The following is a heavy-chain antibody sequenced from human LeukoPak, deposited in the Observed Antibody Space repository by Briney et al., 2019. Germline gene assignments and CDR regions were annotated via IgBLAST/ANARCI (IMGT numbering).Heavy chain of an antibody. CDR2: IYYSGST. D-gene: IGHD3-10*01. CDR3: ARANVLLWFGE. V-gene: IGHV4-59*01. CDR1: GGSISSYY. J-gene: IGHJ4*02. Sequence: SETLSLTCTVSGGSISSYYWSWIRQPPGKGLEWIGYIYYSGSTNYNPSLKSRVTISVDTSKNQFSLKLSSVTAADTAVYYCARANVLLWFGEWGQGTLVTVSS.